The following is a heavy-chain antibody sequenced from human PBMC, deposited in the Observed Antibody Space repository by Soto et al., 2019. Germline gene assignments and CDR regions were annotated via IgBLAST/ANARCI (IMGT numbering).Heavy chain of an antibody. Sequence: QVHLQESGPGLVKPSETLSLTCTVSGGSINNHYGSWIRQPPGKGLEWIGNSYYTGSTNYNPSLESRVTISVDTSKNRCSLHLSSLTAADTAIYYCARATWYSEYWGKGTLVTVPS. CDR1: GGSINNHY. CDR2: SYYTGST. V-gene: IGHV4-59*11. D-gene: IGHD5-12*01. J-gene: IGHJ4*02. CDR3: ARATWYSEY.